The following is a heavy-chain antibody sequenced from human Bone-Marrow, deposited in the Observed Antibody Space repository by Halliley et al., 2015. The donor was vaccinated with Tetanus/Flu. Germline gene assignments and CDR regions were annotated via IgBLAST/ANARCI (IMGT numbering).Heavy chain of an antibody. Sequence: SLRLSCTVSGDSIIATTYYWAWIRQAPGKGLEWVSSISGDSNYIYYGDSKKARFTVSRDNAKNSLYLQVSSLRADDTAVYFCARGHSGSYQRNDAFDIWGQGTMVTVSS. V-gene: IGHV3-21*01. CDR2: ISGDSNYI. J-gene: IGHJ3*02. CDR1: GDSIIATTYY. CDR3: ARGHSGSYQRNDAFDI. D-gene: IGHD1-26*01.